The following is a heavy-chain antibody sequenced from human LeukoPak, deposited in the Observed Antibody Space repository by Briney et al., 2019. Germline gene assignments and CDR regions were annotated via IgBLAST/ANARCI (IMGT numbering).Heavy chain of an antibody. Sequence: SVKVSCKASGGTFSSYAISWVRQAPGQGLEWMGRIIPILGIANYAQKFQGRVTITADKSTSTAYMERSSLRSEDTAVYYCARARATADYYYYGMDVWGQGTTVTVSS. J-gene: IGHJ6*02. CDR2: IIPILGIA. D-gene: IGHD1-26*01. CDR3: ARARATADYYYYGMDV. V-gene: IGHV1-69*04. CDR1: GGTFSSYA.